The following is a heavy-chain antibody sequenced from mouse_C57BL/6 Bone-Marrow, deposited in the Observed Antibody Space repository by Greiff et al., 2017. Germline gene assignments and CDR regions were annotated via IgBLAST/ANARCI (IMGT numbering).Heavy chain of an antibody. CDR3: TRPLITTGGLGFAY. Sequence: QVQLQQSGAELVRPGTSVKVSCKASGYAFTNYLIEWVKQRPGQGLEWIGVINPGSGGTAYNQKFKGKAILTADKSSSTAYMELRSLTSEDSAVYYCTRPLITTGGLGFAYWGQGTLVTVSA. V-gene: IGHV1-54*01. CDR1: GYAFTNYL. CDR2: INPGSGGT. D-gene: IGHD1-1*01. J-gene: IGHJ3*01.